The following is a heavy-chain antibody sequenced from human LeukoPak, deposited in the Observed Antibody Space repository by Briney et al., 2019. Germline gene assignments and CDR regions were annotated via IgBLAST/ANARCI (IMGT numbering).Heavy chain of an antibody. V-gene: IGHV3-30-3*01. CDR2: ISFDETKK. CDR1: GFTFSKYA. J-gene: IGHJ4*02. Sequence: GGSLRLSCAASGFTFSKYAMHWVRQAPGKGLEWVAVISFDETKKYYADSVKGRFTISRDNSNNTLFLQMNSVKTEDTAVYFCARMKVIKGASLDYWGQGSLVTVSS. D-gene: IGHD2-21*01. CDR3: ARMKVIKGASLDY.